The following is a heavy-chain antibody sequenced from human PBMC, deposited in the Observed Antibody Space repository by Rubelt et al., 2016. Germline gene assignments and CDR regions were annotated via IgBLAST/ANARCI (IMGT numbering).Heavy chain of an antibody. CDR3: ARDPGRYYFDY. CDR1: GYSISSGYY. CDR2: IYHSGST. V-gene: IGHV4-38-2*02. Sequence: QVQLQGSGPGLVKPSETLSLTCTVSGYSISSGYYWGWIRQPPGKGLEWIGSIYHSGSTYYNPSLKSRVTISVDTSKNQFSLKLSSVTAADTAVYYCARDPGRYYFDYWGQGTLVTVSS. D-gene: IGHD3-10*01. J-gene: IGHJ4*02.